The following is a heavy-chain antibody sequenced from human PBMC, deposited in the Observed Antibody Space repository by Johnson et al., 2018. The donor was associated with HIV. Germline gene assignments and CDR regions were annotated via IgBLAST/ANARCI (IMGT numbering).Heavy chain of an antibody. V-gene: IGHV3-30*04. CDR2: ISYDGSNK. J-gene: IGHJ3*02. D-gene: IGHD2-21*02. CDR3: AKDQHIVVVTADDAFDI. CDR1: GFTFSSYA. Sequence: VQLVESGGGVVQPGRSLRLSCAASGFTFSSYAMHWVRQAPGKGLEWVAVISYDGSNKYYADSVKGRFTISSDNSKNTRYLKMNRLRTKDTAVYYCAKDQHIVVVTADDAFDIWGQGTMVTVSS.